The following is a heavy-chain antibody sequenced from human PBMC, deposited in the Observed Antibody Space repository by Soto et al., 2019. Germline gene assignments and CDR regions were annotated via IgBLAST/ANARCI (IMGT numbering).Heavy chain of an antibody. J-gene: IGHJ6*02. CDR3: ARLIETLEWRYYGMDV. Sequence: ASVKVSCKASGYTFTSYGISWVRQAPGQGLEWMGWISAYNGNTNYAQKLQGRVTMTTDTSTSTAYMELRSLRSDDTAVYYCARLIETLEWRYYGMDVWGQGTTVTVSS. D-gene: IGHD3-3*01. V-gene: IGHV1-18*01. CDR1: GYTFTSYG. CDR2: ISAYNGNT.